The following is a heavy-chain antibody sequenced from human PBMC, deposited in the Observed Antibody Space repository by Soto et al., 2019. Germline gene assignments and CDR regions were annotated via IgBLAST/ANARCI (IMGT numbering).Heavy chain of an antibody. CDR1: GFTFSSYA. CDR2: ISGSGGST. V-gene: IGHV3-23*01. J-gene: IGHJ6*03. D-gene: IGHD2-2*01. Sequence: GGSLRLSCAASGFTFSSYAMSWVRQAPGKGLEWVSAISGSGGSTYYADSVKGRFTISRDNSKNTLYLQMNSLRAEDTAVYYCAKDAQYQLLFSYYYYYMDVWGKGTTVTVSS. CDR3: AKDAQYQLLFSYYYYYMDV.